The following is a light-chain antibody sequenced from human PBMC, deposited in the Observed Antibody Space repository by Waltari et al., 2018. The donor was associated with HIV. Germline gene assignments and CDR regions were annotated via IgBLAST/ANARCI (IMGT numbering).Light chain of an antibody. J-gene: IGLJ3*02. CDR3: CSYSGAYTWV. Sequence: QSALTQPRSVSGSPGQSVTISCTGTSSDVGGYNYVSWYEQHPGKAPKVIIYDVSERPSGVPARFSGSKSGNTASLTISGLQVEDEADYYCCSYSGAYTWVFGGGTKLTVL. V-gene: IGLV2-11*01. CDR1: SSDVGGYNY. CDR2: DVS.